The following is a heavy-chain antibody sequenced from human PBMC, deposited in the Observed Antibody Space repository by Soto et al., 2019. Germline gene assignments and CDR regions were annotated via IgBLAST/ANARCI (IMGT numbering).Heavy chain of an antibody. Sequence: SQTLSLTCTVSASCISSGGYYCSSFRLHPWKSLAWMWYIHYSGTTYYTPSLKSRVTISVDTSKNQFSLKLCSVTAAYTPVYYCASLSASRHSGLQCYFDYWGQGTLVTVSS. V-gene: IGHV4-31*03. CDR1: ASCISSGGYY. CDR3: ASLSASRHSGLQCYFDY. CDR2: IHYSGTT. J-gene: IGHJ4*02. D-gene: IGHD1-26*01.